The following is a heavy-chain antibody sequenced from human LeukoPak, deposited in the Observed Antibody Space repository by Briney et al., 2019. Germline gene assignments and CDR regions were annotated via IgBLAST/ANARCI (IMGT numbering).Heavy chain of an antibody. CDR2: ISNSGSTI. CDR1: GFTFSDYY. V-gene: IGHV3-11*01. D-gene: IGHD2-15*01. CDR3: TRLAGGDAFDI. J-gene: IGHJ3*02. Sequence: GGSLRLSCAASGFTFSDYYMSWIRQAPGKGLEWVSYISNSGSTIYYTDSVKGRFTISRDNAKNSLFLQMNSLRAEDTAVYYCTRLAGGDAFDIWGPGTMVTVSS.